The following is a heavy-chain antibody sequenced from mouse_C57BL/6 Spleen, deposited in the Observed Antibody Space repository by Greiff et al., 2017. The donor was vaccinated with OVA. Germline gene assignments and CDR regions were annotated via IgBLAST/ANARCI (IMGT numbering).Heavy chain of an antibody. CDR2: IYPGSGST. D-gene: IGHD1-1*01. J-gene: IGHJ4*01. Sequence: QVQLKQPGAELVKPGASVKMSCKASGYTFTSYWLTWVKQRPGQGLEWIGDIYPGSGSTNYNEKFKSKATLTVDTSSSTAYMQLSSLTSEDSAVYYCARGDGSSYGYYAMEYWGQGTSVTVSS. CDR3: ARGDGSSYGYYAMEY. CDR1: GYTFTSYW. V-gene: IGHV1-55*01.